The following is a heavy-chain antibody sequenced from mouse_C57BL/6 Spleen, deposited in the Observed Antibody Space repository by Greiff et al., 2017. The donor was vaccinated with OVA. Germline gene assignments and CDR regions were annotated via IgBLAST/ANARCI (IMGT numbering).Heavy chain of an antibody. D-gene: IGHD2-5*01. CDR3: ARSNYSKDY. Sequence: VQLQQPGAELVRPGTSVKLSCKASGYTFTSYWMHWVKQRPGQGLEWIGVIDPSDSYTNYNQKFKGKATLTVDTSSITAYMQLSSLTSDDSAVYYCARSNYSKDYWGQGTTLTVSS. CDR2: IDPSDSYT. V-gene: IGHV1-59*01. CDR1: GYTFTSYW. J-gene: IGHJ2*01.